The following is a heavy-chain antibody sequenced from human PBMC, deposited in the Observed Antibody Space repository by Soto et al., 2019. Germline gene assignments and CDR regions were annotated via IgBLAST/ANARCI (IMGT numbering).Heavy chain of an antibody. D-gene: IGHD5-12*01. CDR3: AVDIVGTGSF. Sequence: EVRLVESGGGLVQPGGSLRLPCAASGFTFSDHYIDWVRQAPGKGLEWVGRIKKKTEGDTTYYAATVKGRFTISRDDSKNSLYLQMNSRKTEDTAVYYCAVDIVGTGSFWGQGTLLSVSS. J-gene: IGHJ4*02. CDR1: GFTFSDHY. CDR2: IKKKTEGDTT. V-gene: IGHV3-72*01.